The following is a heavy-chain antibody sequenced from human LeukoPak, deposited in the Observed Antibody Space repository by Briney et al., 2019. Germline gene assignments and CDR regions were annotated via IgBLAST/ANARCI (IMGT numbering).Heavy chain of an antibody. CDR3: ARDDFRITMVRGVIIDAFDI. CDR1: GYTFTSYG. CDR2: ISAYNGNT. J-gene: IGHJ3*02. Sequence: ASVKVSCKPSGYTFTSYGISWVRQAPGQGLEWMGWISAYNGNTNYAQKLQGRVTMTTDTSTSTAYMELRSLRSDDTAVYYCARDDFRITMVRGVIIDAFDIWGKGTMVTVSS. V-gene: IGHV1-18*01. D-gene: IGHD3-10*01.